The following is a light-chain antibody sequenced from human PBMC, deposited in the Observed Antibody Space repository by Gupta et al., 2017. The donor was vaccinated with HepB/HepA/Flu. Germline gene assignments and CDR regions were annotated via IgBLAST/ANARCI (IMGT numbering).Light chain of an antibody. J-gene: IGLJ3*02. Sequence: QSALTQPRSASGSPGQSVTISGTGTSRDVGGYNYVSWYPQHPGNVLILIIYEVRNSPSAAPVRFSGSESGTTATLTVSGVQAEDEDDYYCSSSAGSSLVFGGGTKLTVL. CDR2: EVR. V-gene: IGLV2-8*01. CDR3: SSSAGSSLV. CDR1: SRDVGGYNY.